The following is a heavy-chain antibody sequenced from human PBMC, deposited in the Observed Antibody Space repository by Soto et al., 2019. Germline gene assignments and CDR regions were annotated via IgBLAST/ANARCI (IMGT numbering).Heavy chain of an antibody. V-gene: IGHV2-26*01. CDR1: GFSLSNARMG. CDR2: IFSNDEK. Sequence: GSGPTLVNPTETLTLTCTVSGFSLSNARMGVSWIRQPPGKALEWLTHIFSNDEKSYSTSLKSRLTISKDTSKSQVVLTMTNMDPVDTATYYCARVYGSRYNWFDPWGQGTLVTVSS. J-gene: IGHJ5*02. CDR3: ARVYGSRYNWFDP. D-gene: IGHD3-10*01.